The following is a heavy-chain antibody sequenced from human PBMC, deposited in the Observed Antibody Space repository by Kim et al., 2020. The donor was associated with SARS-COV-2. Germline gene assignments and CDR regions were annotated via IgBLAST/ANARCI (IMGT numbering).Heavy chain of an antibody. J-gene: IGHJ6*02. D-gene: IGHD1-26*01. Sequence: DSGKGRFTNSRDNAKNSRYRQMNSLRAEDTALYYCAKEQWELLVYYGMDVWGQGTTVTVSS. V-gene: IGHV3-9*01. CDR3: AKEQWELLVYYGMDV.